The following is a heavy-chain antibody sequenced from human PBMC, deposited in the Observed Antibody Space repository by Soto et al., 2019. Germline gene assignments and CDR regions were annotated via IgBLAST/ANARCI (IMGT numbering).Heavy chain of an antibody. CDR2: IYYSGST. Sequence: QVQLQESGPGLVKPSQTLSLTCTVSGGSISSGGYYWSWIRQHPGKGLEWIGYIYYSGSTYYNPSLKSRVTISVDTSKIQFSLKLSSVTAADTAVYYCARGIYYDFWSGYPGYFDYWGQGTLVTVSS. CDR1: GGSISSGGYY. V-gene: IGHV4-31*03. J-gene: IGHJ4*02. D-gene: IGHD3-3*01. CDR3: ARGIYYDFWSGYPGYFDY.